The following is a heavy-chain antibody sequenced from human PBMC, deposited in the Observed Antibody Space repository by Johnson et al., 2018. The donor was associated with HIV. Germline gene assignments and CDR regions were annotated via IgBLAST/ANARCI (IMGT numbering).Heavy chain of an antibody. Sequence: VQLVESGGGVVQPGRSLRLSCAASGFTVSSNYMSWVRQAPGKGLEWVANMEQDGGEIYYVDSVKGRFTISRDNAKNSLFLQMNSLRAEDTAVYYCARDRIYSYVPDAFDIWGQGTMVSVSS. V-gene: IGHV3-7*01. J-gene: IGHJ3*02. CDR2: MEQDGGEI. D-gene: IGHD5-18*01. CDR1: GFTVSSNY. CDR3: ARDRIYSYVPDAFDI.